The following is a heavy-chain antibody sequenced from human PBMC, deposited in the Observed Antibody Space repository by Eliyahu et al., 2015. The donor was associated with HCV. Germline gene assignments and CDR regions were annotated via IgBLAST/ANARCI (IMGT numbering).Heavy chain of an antibody. CDR2: VNPNGGGT. CDR3: ARGGYNFWRCSGDDWFDP. D-gene: IGHD3-3*01. Sequence: QVQLVQSGPEMKEPGASVTVSCRASGYTFSAYYIHWVRRAPGQGLEWMGWVNPNGGGTDSAQKFQGRVTMTSDTSANTAYMELNRLTSDDTAVYYCARGGYNFWRCSGDDWFDPWGQGTLVTVSS. CDR1: GYTFSAYY. J-gene: IGHJ5*02. V-gene: IGHV1-2*02.